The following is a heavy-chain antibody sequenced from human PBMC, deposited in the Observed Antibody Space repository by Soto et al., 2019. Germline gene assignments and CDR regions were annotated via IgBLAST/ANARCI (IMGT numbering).Heavy chain of an antibody. Sequence: QVQLVESGGGVVQPGRSLRLSCAASGFTFSSYGMHWVRQAPGKGLEWVAVIWYDGSNKYYADSVKGRFTISRDNSKNTLYLQMXSLRAEDTAVYYXARXXDYYGSGLSFDAFDIWGQGTMVTVSS. CDR2: IWYDGSNK. D-gene: IGHD3-10*01. CDR3: ARXXDYYGSGLSFDAFDI. CDR1: GFTFSSYG. J-gene: IGHJ3*02. V-gene: IGHV3-33*01.